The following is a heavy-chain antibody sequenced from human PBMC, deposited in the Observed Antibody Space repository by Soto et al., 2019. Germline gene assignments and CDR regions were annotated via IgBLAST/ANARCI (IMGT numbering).Heavy chain of an antibody. V-gene: IGHV4-34*01. Sequence: SETLSLTCAVYGGSFSGYYWSWIRQPPGKGLEWIGEINHSGSTNYNPSLKSRVTISVDTSKNQFSLKLSSVTAADTAAYYCARGRGITMVRGVRFDYWGQGTLVTVSS. CDR1: GGSFSGYY. D-gene: IGHD3-10*01. CDR3: ARGRGITMVRGVRFDY. J-gene: IGHJ4*02. CDR2: INHSGST.